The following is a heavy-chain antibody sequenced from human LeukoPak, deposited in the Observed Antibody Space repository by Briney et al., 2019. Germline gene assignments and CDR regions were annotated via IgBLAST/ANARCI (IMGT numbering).Heavy chain of an antibody. D-gene: IGHD4-23*01. CDR2: FDPEDGET. Sequence: ASVKVSCKVSGYTLTELSMHWVRQAPGKGLEWMGGFDPEDGETIYAQKFQGRVTMTEDTSTDTAYMELSSLRSEDTAVYYCATEETRRRWSVPPAGYWGQGTLVTVSS. CDR1: GYTLTELS. J-gene: IGHJ4*02. CDR3: ATEETRRRWSVPPAGY. V-gene: IGHV1-24*01.